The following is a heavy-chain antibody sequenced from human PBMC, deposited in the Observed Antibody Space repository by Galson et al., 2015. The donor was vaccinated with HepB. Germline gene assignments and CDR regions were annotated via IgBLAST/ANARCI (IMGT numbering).Heavy chain of an antibody. CDR3: ARDQVLAQFDY. D-gene: IGHD4/OR15-4a*01. CDR1: GFTFSSYS. CDR2: ISSSSSTI. Sequence: SLRLSCAASGFTFSSYSMNWVRQAPGKGLEWVSYISSSSSTIYYADSVKGRFTISRDNAKNSLYLQMNSLRAEDTAVYYCARDQVLAQFDYWGQGTLVTVSS. J-gene: IGHJ4*02. V-gene: IGHV3-48*01.